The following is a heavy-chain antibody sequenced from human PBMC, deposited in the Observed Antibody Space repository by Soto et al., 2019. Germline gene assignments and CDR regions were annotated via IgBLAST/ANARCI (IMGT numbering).Heavy chain of an antibody. CDR2: IFPTDSTT. CDR3: ARAVVGYCCSSSCPGDY. D-gene: IGHD2-2*01. Sequence: GESLKITCKGSGYTFTSYWIGWVRQMPGKGLEWMGIIFPTDSTTTYSPSFQGQVTLSADKSTSTAYLQWSSLRASDTAMYYCARAVVGYCCSSSCPGDYWGQGTRVTVSS. V-gene: IGHV5-51*01. CDR1: GYTFTSYW. J-gene: IGHJ4*02.